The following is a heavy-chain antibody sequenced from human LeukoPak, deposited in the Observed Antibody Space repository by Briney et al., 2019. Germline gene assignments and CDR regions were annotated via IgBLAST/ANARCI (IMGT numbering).Heavy chain of an antibody. J-gene: IGHJ6*02. CDR1: GGSISSYY. V-gene: IGHV4-34*01. CDR2: INHSGST. CDR3: ARGRYYYDSSGYYYVNPRLNGMDV. Sequence: PSETLSLTCTVSGGSISSYYWSWIRQPPGKGLEWIGEINHSGSTNYNPSLKSRVTISVDTSKNQFSLKLSSVTAADTAVYYCARGRYYYDSSGYYYVNPRLNGMDVWGQGTTVTVSS. D-gene: IGHD3-22*01.